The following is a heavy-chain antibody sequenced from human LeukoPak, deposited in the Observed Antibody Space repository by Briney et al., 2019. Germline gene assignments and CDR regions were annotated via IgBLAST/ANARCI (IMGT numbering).Heavy chain of an antibody. J-gene: IGHJ4*02. V-gene: IGHV1-69*13. CDR1: GGTFSSYA. D-gene: IGHD4-17*01. Sequence: GASVKVSCKASGGTFSSYAISWVRQAPGQGLEWMGGIIPIFGTANYAQKFQGRVTITADESTCTAYMELSSLRSEDTAVYYCARGPPNDYGDPSFDYWGQGTLVTVSS. CDR3: ARGPPNDYGDPSFDY. CDR2: IIPIFGTA.